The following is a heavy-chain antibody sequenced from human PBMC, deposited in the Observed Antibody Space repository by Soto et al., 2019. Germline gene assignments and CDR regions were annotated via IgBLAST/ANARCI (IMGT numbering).Heavy chain of an antibody. CDR1: GGSINSGGYY. D-gene: IGHD3-3*01. V-gene: IGHV4-31*03. Sequence: TLSLTCTVSGGSINSGGYYWSWIRQHPGKGLEWIGYIYYSGSTYYNPSLKSRVTISVDTSKNQFSLKLTSVTAADTAVYFCARAQTIFGIITVFDYWGQGTLVTVSS. CDR2: IYYSGST. CDR3: ARAQTIFGIITVFDY. J-gene: IGHJ4*02.